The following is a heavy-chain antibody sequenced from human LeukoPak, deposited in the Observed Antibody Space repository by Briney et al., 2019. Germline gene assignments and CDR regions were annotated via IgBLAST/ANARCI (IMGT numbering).Heavy chain of an antibody. Sequence: SETLSLTCAVSGGSISSGGYSWSWIRQPPGKGLEWIGYSYHSGSTYYNPSLKSRVTISVDRSKNQFSLKLSSVTAADTAVYYCARASVWFGELPDAFDIWGQGTMVTVSS. CDR3: ARASVWFGELPDAFDI. CDR2: SYHSGST. V-gene: IGHV4-30-2*01. CDR1: GGSISSGGYS. J-gene: IGHJ3*02. D-gene: IGHD3-10*01.